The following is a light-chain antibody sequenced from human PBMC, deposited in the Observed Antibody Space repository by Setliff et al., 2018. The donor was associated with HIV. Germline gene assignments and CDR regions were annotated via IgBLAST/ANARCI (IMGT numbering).Light chain of an antibody. J-gene: IGLJ1*01. CDR2: EVH. CDR3: CSYAGINTYV. V-gene: IGLV2-23*02. CDR1: NNDIGSYNL. Sequence: QSALTQPASVSGSPGQSITISCTGTNNDIGSYNLVSWYQQHPGKAPKLMIYEVHKRPSGVSNRFSGSKSGNTASLTISGLQAEDEADYYCCSYAGINTYVVGTGTKVTVL.